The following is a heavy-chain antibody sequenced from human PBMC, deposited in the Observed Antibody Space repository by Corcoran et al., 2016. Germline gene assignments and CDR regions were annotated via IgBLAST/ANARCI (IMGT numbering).Heavy chain of an antibody. CDR3: AGDPPSSGWAFAY. CDR2: IWADGSNQ. V-gene: IGHV3-33*01. Sequence: QVHLVDSGGGVVQPGRSLRLSCAASGFTFRPYAMHWVRQAPGKGLEWVAFIWADGSNQQYADSVKGRFTISRDNFKNTVYLQMDSLRVEDTAVYYCAGDPPSSGWAFAYWGQGTLVTVSS. D-gene: IGHD6-19*01. CDR1: GFTFRPYA. J-gene: IGHJ4*02.